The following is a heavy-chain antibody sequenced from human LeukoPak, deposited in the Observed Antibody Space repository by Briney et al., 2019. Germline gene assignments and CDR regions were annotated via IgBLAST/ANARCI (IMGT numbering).Heavy chain of an antibody. D-gene: IGHD6-19*01. Sequence: PGGSLRLSCAASGFTFSSYAMHWVRQAPGKGLEYVSAISSNGGSTYYANSVKGRFTISRDNSRNTLYLQMNSLRAEDTAVYYCAKMGAVAPMYYFDYWGQGTLATVSS. CDR3: AKMGAVAPMYYFDY. V-gene: IGHV3-64*01. CDR1: GFTFSSYA. CDR2: ISSNGGST. J-gene: IGHJ4*02.